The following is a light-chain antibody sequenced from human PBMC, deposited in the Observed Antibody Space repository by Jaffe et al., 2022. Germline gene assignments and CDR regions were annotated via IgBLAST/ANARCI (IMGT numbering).Light chain of an antibody. CDR1: HDVSTS. V-gene: IGKV1-NL1*01. J-gene: IGKJ1*01. CDR3: QQYYTNPRT. Sequence: IQMTQSPSSLSASVGDRVTITCRASHDVSTSLAWYQHKPGKAPKLLLYAASRLETGVPSRFSGSGSGTDYTLTISSLQPEDFATYYCQQYYTNPRTFGQGTKVEI. CDR2: AAS.